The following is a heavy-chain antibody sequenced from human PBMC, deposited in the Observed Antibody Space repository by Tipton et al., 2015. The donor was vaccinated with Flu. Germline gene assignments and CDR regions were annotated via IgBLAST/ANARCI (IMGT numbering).Heavy chain of an antibody. J-gene: IGHJ3*02. CDR2: IYTSGST. Sequence: TLSLTCTVSGGSISSYYWSWIRQPAGKGLEWIGRIYTSGSTNYSPSLKSRVTMSVDTSKNQFSLKLSSVTAADTAVYYCARVAGYSGSYRDAFDIWGQGTMVTVSS. V-gene: IGHV4-4*07. CDR3: ARVAGYSGSYRDAFDI. CDR1: GGSISSYY. D-gene: IGHD1-26*01.